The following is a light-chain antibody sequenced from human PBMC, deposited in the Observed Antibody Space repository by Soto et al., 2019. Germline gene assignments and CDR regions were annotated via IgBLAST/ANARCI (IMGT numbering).Light chain of an antibody. CDR2: GAS. Sequence: EIVMTQSPATLSVSPGERATLFCRASQSVSSNLAWYQQKPGQAPRLLIYGASTRATGIPARFSGSGSGTEFTLTISSLQSEDFAVYYCQQYNYWPPYTFGQGTKLEIK. CDR1: QSVSSN. V-gene: IGKV3-15*01. J-gene: IGKJ2*01. CDR3: QQYNYWPPYT.